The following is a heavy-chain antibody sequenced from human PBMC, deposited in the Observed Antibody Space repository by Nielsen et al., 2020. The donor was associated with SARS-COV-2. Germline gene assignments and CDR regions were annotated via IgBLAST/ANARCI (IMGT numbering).Heavy chain of an antibody. V-gene: IGHV4-31*03. CDR3: ARDVRSGPYLDS. CDR1: GGSVTSGGYQ. CDR2: IYSSGNT. Sequence: SETLSLTCTVSGGSVTSGGYQWTWIRQHPGKALEWIGYIYSSGNTYYSPSLKSRVTISVDTSRNQFSLKLSSVTAADTAVYYCARDVRSGPYLDSWGQGTLVTVSS. D-gene: IGHD2-15*01. J-gene: IGHJ4*02.